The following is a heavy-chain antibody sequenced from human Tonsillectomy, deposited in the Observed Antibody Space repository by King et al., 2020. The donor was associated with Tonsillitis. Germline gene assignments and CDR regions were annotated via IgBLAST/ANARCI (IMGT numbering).Heavy chain of an antibody. CDR2: IYYSGST. CDR3: ASSGYPDY. CDR1: GGSISSYY. D-gene: IGHD5-12*01. Sequence: QLQESGPGLVKPSETLSLTCTVSGGSISSYYWSWIRQPPGKGLEWNGYIYYSGSTNYNPSLKSRVTISVDTSKNQFSLKLSSVTAADTAVYYCASSGYPDYWGQGTLVTVSS. V-gene: IGHV4-59*01. J-gene: IGHJ4*02.